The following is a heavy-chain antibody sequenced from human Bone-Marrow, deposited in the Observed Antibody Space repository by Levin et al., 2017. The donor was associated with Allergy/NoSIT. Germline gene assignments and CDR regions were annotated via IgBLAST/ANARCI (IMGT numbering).Heavy chain of an antibody. Sequence: GASVKVSCKASGGNFRSYALSWVRQAPGQGLEWMGGIIPIFSTGHYAQKFQGRVTITADESKTTAYLELSSLRSEDTAVYYCARSLFPTYNAFQIWGQGTLLTVSS. CDR2: IIPIFSTG. J-gene: IGHJ3*02. D-gene: IGHD2/OR15-2a*01. V-gene: IGHV1-69*13. CDR1: GGNFRSYA. CDR3: ARSLFPTYNAFQI.